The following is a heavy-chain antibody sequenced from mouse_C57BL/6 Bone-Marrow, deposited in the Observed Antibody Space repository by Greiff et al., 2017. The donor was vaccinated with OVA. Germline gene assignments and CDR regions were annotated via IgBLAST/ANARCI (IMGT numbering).Heavy chain of an antibody. J-gene: IGHJ2*01. V-gene: IGHV1-55*01. CDR1: GYTFTSYW. CDR2: IYPGSGST. Sequence: VQLQQPGAELVKPGASVKLSCKASGYTFTSYWITWVKQRPGQGLEWIGEIYPGSGSTNYNEKFKSKATLTVDTSSSTAYMQLSSLTSEDSAVYAGARAGLTSDYFDYWGQGTTLTVSS. D-gene: IGHD1-1*01. CDR3: ARAGLTSDYFDY.